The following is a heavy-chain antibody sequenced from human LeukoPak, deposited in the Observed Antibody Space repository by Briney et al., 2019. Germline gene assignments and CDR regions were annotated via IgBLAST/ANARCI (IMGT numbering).Heavy chain of an antibody. V-gene: IGHV3-23*01. CDR3: ARSKGMWEMDY. Sequence: GSLRLSCAASGFKFDSYAMTWVRQAPGKGLEWVSAISGSGGSTYDADSVKGRFTISRDNSKNTLYLQMNSLRAEDTAVYYCARSKGMWEMDYWGQGTLVTVSS. D-gene: IGHD1-26*01. CDR1: GFKFDSYA. J-gene: IGHJ4*02. CDR2: ISGSGGST.